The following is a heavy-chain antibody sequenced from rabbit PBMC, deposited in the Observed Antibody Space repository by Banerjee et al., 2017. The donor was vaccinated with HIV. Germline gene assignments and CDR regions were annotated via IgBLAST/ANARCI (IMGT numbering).Heavy chain of an antibody. J-gene: IGHJ4*01. CDR2: IDAGSGSE. D-gene: IGHD4-2*01. CDR1: GFSFSSSHY. CDR3: ARRYVDRHYIFGDL. Sequence: QEQLEESGGDLVKPEGSLTLTCTASGFSFSSSHYMCWVRQAPGKGLEWIGYIDAGSGSEDYASWAKGRFTITKTSSTTVTLQLNSLTAADTATYFCARRYVDRHYIFGDLWGPGTLVTVS. V-gene: IGHV1S45*01.